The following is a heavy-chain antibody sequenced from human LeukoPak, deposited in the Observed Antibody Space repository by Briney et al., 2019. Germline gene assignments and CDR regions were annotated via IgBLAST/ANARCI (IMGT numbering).Heavy chain of an antibody. CDR1: GGTFISYA. CDR3: ASEIVGVVIDSAYYYGMDV. D-gene: IGHD3-3*01. Sequence: GASVKVSCKASGGTFISYAISWVRQAPGQGLEWMGGLIPIFGTANYAQKFQGRVTITADESTSTAYMELSSLRSEDTAVYYCASEIVGVVIDSAYYYGMDVWGQGTTVTVSS. J-gene: IGHJ6*02. CDR2: LIPIFGTA. V-gene: IGHV1-69*13.